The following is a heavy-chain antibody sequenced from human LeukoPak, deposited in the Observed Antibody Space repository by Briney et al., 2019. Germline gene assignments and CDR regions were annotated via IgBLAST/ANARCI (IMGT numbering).Heavy chain of an antibody. Sequence: PGRSLRLSCAASGFTFSSYAMHWVRQDPGKGLEWVAVISYDGSNKYYADSVKGRFTISRDNSKNTLYLQMNSLRAEDTAVYYCARNFPRCSGGSCYPDAFDIWGQGTMVTVSS. V-gene: IGHV3-30*04. CDR3: ARNFPRCSGGSCYPDAFDI. CDR1: GFTFSSYA. J-gene: IGHJ3*02. D-gene: IGHD2-15*01. CDR2: ISYDGSNK.